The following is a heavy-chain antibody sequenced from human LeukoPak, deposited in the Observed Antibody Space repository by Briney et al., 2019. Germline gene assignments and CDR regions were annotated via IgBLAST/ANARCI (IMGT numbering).Heavy chain of an antibody. CDR3: AARGTAAAIDY. CDR1: GGSISSYY. CDR2: IYYSGST. D-gene: IGHD6-13*01. J-gene: IGHJ4*02. V-gene: IGHV4-59*01. Sequence: NPSETLSLTCTVSGGSISSYYWIWIRQPPGKGLEWIGYIYYSGSTNYNPSLKSRVTISVDTSKNQFSLKLSSVTAAETAVYYCAARGTAAAIDYWGQGTLVTVSS.